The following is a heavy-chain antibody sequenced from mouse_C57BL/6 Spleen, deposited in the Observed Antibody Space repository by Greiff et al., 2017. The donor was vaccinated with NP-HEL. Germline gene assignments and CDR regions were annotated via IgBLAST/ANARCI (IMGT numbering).Heavy chain of an antibody. Sequence: VQGVESGAELVKPGASVKISCKASGYAFSSYWMNWVKQRPGKGLEWIGQIYPGDGDTNYNGKFKGKATLTADKSSSTAYMQLSSLTSEDSAVYFCARGDYYYGWFAYWGQGTLVTVSA. CDR1: GYAFSSYW. CDR2: IYPGDGDT. J-gene: IGHJ3*01. V-gene: IGHV1-80*01. CDR3: ARGDYYYGWFAY. D-gene: IGHD1-1*01.